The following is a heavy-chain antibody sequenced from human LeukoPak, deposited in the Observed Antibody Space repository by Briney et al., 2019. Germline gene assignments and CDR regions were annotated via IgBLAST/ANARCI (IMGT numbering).Heavy chain of an antibody. Sequence: SETLSLTCTVSGDSISSSSYYWGWIRQPPGKGLEWIASIYSSVTYYNPSLKSRVTISVDTSKNQFSLNLSSVTAADTAVYYCASRPFLWGFAYWGQGTLVTVSS. V-gene: IGHV4-39*01. CDR1: GDSISSSSYY. D-gene: IGHD3-16*01. CDR2: IYSSVT. CDR3: ASRPFLWGFAY. J-gene: IGHJ4*02.